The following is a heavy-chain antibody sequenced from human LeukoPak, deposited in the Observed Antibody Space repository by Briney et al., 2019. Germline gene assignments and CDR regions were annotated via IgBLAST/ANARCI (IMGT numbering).Heavy chain of an antibody. D-gene: IGHD6-13*01. CDR3: AKSFGPVIAAAGTGAD. V-gene: IGHV3-30*02. CDR2: IRSDGSNK. CDR1: GFTFSSYE. J-gene: IGHJ4*02. Sequence: QSGGSLRLSCAASGFTFSSYEMNWVRQAPGKGLEWVTFIRSDGSNKYYADSVKGRFTISRDNSKNTLYLQMNSLRVEDTAVCYCAKSFGPVIAAAGTGADWGQGTLVTVSS.